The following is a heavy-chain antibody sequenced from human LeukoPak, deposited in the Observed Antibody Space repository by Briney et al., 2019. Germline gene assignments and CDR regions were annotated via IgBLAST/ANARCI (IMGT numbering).Heavy chain of an antibody. V-gene: IGHV3-30*02. CDR1: GFTFSSYG. Sequence: GGSLRLSCAASGFTFSSYGMHWVRQAPGKGLEWVAFIRYDGSNKYYADSVKGRFTISRDNSKNTLYLQMNSLRAEDTAVYYCAKEHYDSSGSGAFDIWGQGTMVTVSS. CDR3: AKEHYDSSGSGAFDI. CDR2: IRYDGSNK. D-gene: IGHD3-22*01. J-gene: IGHJ3*02.